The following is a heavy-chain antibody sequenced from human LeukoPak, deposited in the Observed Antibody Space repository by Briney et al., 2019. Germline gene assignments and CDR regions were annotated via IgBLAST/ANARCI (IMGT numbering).Heavy chain of an antibody. D-gene: IGHD5-18*01. CDR1: GFTFDDYA. CDR3: AKGNPRDTAVVD. V-gene: IGHV3-9*01. CDR2: ISWNSGSI. Sequence: GGSLRLSCAASGFTFDDYAMHWVRQAPGKGLEWVSGISWNSGSIGYADSVKGRFTISRDNAKNSLYLQMNSLRAEDTALYYCAKGNPRDTAVVDWGQGTLVTVSS. J-gene: IGHJ4*02.